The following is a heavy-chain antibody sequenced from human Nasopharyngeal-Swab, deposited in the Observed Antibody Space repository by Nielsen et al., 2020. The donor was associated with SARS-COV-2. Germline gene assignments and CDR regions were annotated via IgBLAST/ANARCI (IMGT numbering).Heavy chain of an antibody. V-gene: IGHV3-15*01. CDR1: GFTFSHAW. J-gene: IGHJ4*02. D-gene: IGHD3-22*01. CDR3: TTLDDNSGYFGQ. CDR2: INIKTDGGTT. Sequence: GGSLRLSCAASGFTFSHAWMTWVRQAPGKGLEWVGRINIKTDGGTTDYAAPVNGRFIISRDDSKNTLYLQMNSLKTEDTAVYYCTTLDDNSGYFGQWGQGTLVTVSS.